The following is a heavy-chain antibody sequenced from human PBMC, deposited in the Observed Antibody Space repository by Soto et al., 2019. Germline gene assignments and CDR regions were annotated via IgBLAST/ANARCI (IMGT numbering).Heavy chain of an antibody. CDR3: ARDPLGYCSSTSCPPVPYYYYYGMDV. V-gene: IGHV1-69*13. Sequence: GASVKVSCKASGGTFSSYAISWVRQAPGQGLEWMGGIIPIFGTANYAQKFQGRVTITADESTSTTYMELSSLRSEDTAVYYCARDPLGYCSSTSCPPVPYYYYYGMDVWGQGTTVTVSS. D-gene: IGHD2-2*01. J-gene: IGHJ6*02. CDR2: IIPIFGTA. CDR1: GGTFSSYA.